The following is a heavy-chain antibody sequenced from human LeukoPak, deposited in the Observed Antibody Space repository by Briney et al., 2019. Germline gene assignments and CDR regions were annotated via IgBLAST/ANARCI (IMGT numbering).Heavy chain of an antibody. Sequence: GGSLRLSCAASGFTFSSYSMNWVRQAPGKGLEWVSSISGSSSYTNYADSAKGRFTISRDNAKNSLYLQMNSLTAADTAVYYCARTYGNSGYWGQGTLVTVSS. CDR3: ARTYGNSGY. D-gene: IGHD4-17*01. CDR2: ISGSSSYT. V-gene: IGHV3-21*04. CDR1: GFTFSSYS. J-gene: IGHJ4*02.